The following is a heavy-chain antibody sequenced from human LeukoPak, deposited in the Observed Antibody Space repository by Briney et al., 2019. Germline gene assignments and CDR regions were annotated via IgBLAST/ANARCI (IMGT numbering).Heavy chain of an antibody. Sequence: ASVKVSCKASGYSFSSFGISWLRQAPGQGLEWMGWISANNGYTKYAQKFQGRVTMTTDTSTRTAYLEVRSLRSDDTAVYYCARDPPRRDGNNYGYFDLWGRGTLVSVSS. D-gene: IGHD5-24*01. CDR3: ARDPPRRDGNNYGYFDL. CDR1: GYSFSSFG. CDR2: ISANNGYT. V-gene: IGHV1-18*01. J-gene: IGHJ2*01.